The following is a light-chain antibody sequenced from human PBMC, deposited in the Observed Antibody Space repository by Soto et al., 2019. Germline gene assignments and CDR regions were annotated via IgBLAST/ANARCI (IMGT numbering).Light chain of an antibody. J-gene: IGLJ1*01. CDR1: SSDVGAYNR. CDR2: EVS. Sequence: QSALTQPPSVSGSPGQSVTISCIGTSSDVGAYNRVSWYQQSPGTAPKLMIYEVSDRPSGVPDRFSGSKSGNTASLTISGLQAEDEADYYCCSHSSSNSFVFGTGTKLTVL. CDR3: CSHSSSNSFV. V-gene: IGLV2-18*02.